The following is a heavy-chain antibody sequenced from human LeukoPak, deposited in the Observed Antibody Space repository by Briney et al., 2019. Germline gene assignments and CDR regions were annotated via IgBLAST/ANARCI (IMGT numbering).Heavy chain of an antibody. CDR3: AKGGYYYDSSGNYYFDY. D-gene: IGHD3-22*01. Sequence: PGGSLRLSCAASGFTFDDYAMHWVRHAPGKGLEWVSGISWNSGSIGYADSVKGRFTISRDNAKNSLYLQMNSLRAEDTALYYCAKGGYYYDSSGNYYFDYWGQGTLVTVSS. CDR1: GFTFDDYA. V-gene: IGHV3-9*01. CDR2: ISWNSGSI. J-gene: IGHJ4*02.